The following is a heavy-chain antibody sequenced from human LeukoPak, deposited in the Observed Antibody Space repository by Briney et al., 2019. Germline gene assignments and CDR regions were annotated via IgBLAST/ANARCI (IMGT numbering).Heavy chain of an antibody. CDR1: GFTFSSYW. CDR2: IRYDGSNK. D-gene: IGHD3-10*01. V-gene: IGHV3-30*02. CDR3: AKEIRGFGDY. Sequence: PGGSLRPSCAASGFTFSSYWMSWVRQAPGKGLEWVAFIRYDGSNKYYADSVKGRFTISRDNSKNTLYLQMNSLRAEDTAVYYCAKEIRGFGDYWGQGTLVTVSS. J-gene: IGHJ4*02.